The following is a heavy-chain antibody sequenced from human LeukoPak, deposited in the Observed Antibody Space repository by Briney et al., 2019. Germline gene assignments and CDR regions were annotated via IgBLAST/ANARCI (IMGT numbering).Heavy chain of an antibody. Sequence: GGSLRLSCAASGFTFSSYAMSWVRQAPGRGVEWVSAISGSGGSTYYADSVKGRFTISRDNSKNTLYMQMNSLRAEDTAVYYCAKSPSGYMVRGVHVDYWGQGTLVTVSS. CDR1: GFTFSSYA. CDR2: ISGSGGST. CDR3: AKSPSGYMVRGVHVDY. J-gene: IGHJ4*02. V-gene: IGHV3-23*01. D-gene: IGHD3-10*01.